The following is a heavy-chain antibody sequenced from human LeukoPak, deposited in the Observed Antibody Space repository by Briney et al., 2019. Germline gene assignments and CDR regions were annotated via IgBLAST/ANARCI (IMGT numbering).Heavy chain of an antibody. Sequence: ASVKVSCKASGYTFSSYGISWVRQAPGQGLEWMGWISAYNGDTHYAQKFQGRVTMTTDTSTSTAYMELRSLRSDDTAVYYCARHIVATGTLFDYWGQGTLVTVSS. D-gene: IGHD5-12*01. CDR2: ISAYNGDT. V-gene: IGHV1-18*01. J-gene: IGHJ4*02. CDR3: ARHIVATGTLFDY. CDR1: GYTFSSYG.